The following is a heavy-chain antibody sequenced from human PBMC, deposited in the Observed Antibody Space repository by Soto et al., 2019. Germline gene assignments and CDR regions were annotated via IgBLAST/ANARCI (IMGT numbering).Heavy chain of an antibody. V-gene: IGHV4-59*12. J-gene: IGHJ4*02. CDR3: ERDPMGDYGY. D-gene: IGHD3-10*01. CDR2: TYYTGKT. Sequence: PSETLSLTCTVSGASTSAYYWNWIRQAPGKGSEWIGYTYYTGKTNYSPSLKGRVTISADRSKNQFSLQLTSVTAADTAVYYCERDPMGDYGYWGQGTLVTVSS. CDR1: GASTSAYY.